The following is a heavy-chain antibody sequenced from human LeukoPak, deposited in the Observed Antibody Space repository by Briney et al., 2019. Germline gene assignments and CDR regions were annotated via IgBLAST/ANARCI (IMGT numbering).Heavy chain of an antibody. J-gene: IGHJ6*02. Sequence: SETLSLTCTVSGGSISSYYWSWIRQPPGKGLEWIGYIYYSGSTNYNPSLKSRVTISVDTSKNQFSLKLSSVTAADTAVYYCARERVGGSYHYYGMDVWGQGTTVTVSS. CDR1: GGSISSYY. CDR3: ARERVGGSYHYYGMDV. D-gene: IGHD1-26*01. V-gene: IGHV4-59*01. CDR2: IYYSGST.